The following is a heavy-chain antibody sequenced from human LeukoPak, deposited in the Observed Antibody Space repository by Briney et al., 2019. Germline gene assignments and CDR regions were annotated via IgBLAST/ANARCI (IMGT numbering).Heavy chain of an antibody. Sequence: PSETLSLTCTVSGGSISSYYWSWIRQPPGKGLEWIGNIYYSGSTNYNPSLKSRVTISVDTSKNQFSLKLSSVTAADTAVYYCARAVDTAMVFDYWGQGTLVTVSS. CDR2: IYYSGST. D-gene: IGHD5-18*01. J-gene: IGHJ4*02. V-gene: IGHV4-59*01. CDR1: GGSISSYY. CDR3: ARAVDTAMVFDY.